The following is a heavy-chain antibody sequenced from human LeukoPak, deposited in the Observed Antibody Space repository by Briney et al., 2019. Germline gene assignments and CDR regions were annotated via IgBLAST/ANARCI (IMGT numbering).Heavy chain of an antibody. CDR3: ARGLGGYTSSQAY. Sequence: GGSLRLSCAASGSTFSSYWMYWVRQAPGKGLEWVSYISSSGSTIYYADSVKGRLTISRDNAKNTLYLQMNSLRAEDTAVYYCARGLGGYTSSQAYWGQGTLVTVSS. J-gene: IGHJ4*02. CDR1: GSTFSSYW. CDR2: ISSSGSTI. V-gene: IGHV3-48*04. D-gene: IGHD6-13*01.